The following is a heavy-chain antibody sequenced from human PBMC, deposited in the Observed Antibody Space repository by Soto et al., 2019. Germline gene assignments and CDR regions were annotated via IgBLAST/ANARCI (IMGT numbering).Heavy chain of an antibody. V-gene: IGHV3-7*01. Sequence: QSGGSLRLSCAASGFSFNSYWMTWVRQAPGKGLEWVANIKEDGSEKYYVDSVKGRFTISRDNAKNSVFLQMNSLRAEDTALYYCATGHVTGRDSWGQGNLVTVSS. CDR1: GFSFNSYW. D-gene: IGHD3-10*01. J-gene: IGHJ4*02. CDR2: IKEDGSEK. CDR3: ATGHVTGRDS.